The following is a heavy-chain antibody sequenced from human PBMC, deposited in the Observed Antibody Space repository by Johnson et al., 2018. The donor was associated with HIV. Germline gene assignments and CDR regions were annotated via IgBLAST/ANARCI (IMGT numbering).Heavy chain of an antibody. J-gene: IGHJ3*02. CDR2: IGTAGDK. D-gene: IGHD1-1*01. CDR3: ARDVTAGNDAFDI. CDR1: GFTFSNYD. V-gene: IGHV3-13*01. Sequence: EMQLVESGGGLIQPGGSLRLSCAASGFTFSNYDMYWVRQATGKGLEWVSGIGTAGDKYYADSLKGRFTISREDAKNSLYLQMNSLRAEDTAVYYCARDVTAGNDAFDIWGQGTMVTVSS.